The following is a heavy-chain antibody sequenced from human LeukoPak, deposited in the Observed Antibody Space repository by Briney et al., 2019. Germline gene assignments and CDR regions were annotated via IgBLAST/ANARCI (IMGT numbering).Heavy chain of an antibody. CDR3: ARDGMIAMIRRERYDP. CDR1: GYTFTSYG. D-gene: IGHD2-21*01. J-gene: IGHJ5*02. Sequence: ASVKVSCKASGYTFTSYGISWVRQAPGQGLEWMGWIRAYNGNTNYAQKLQGRVTMTTDTSTSTAYMELRSLRCDDTAVYYCARDGMIAMIRRERYDPWGQGTLVTVSS. CDR2: IRAYNGNT. V-gene: IGHV1-18*01.